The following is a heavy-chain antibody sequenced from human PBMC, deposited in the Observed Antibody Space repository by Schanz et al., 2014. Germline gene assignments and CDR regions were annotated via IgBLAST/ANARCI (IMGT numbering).Heavy chain of an antibody. V-gene: IGHV3-66*01. Sequence: EVQLVESGGGLVKPGGSLRLSCGVSGFTASSHSMNWVRQAPGKGLEWVSFIYIGGNTYYADSVKGRFTISRDNSKNTVYIQINSLRAEDTAVYYCARAGPADYFDDWGQGTLVTVSS. CDR3: ARAGPADYFDD. J-gene: IGHJ4*02. CDR2: IYIGGNT. CDR1: GFTASSHS.